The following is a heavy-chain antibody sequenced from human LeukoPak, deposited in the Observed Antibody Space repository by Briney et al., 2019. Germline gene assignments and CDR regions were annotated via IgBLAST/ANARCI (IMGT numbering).Heavy chain of an antibody. CDR1: GYTFTNYD. CDR3: ARGLRREQQLLRAFDY. D-gene: IGHD6-13*01. J-gene: IGHJ4*02. Sequence: GASVRVSCKASGYTFTNYDINWVRQASGQGLEWMGWMNPNSGNTGSAQKFQGRVTMTSNTSISTAYMELSSLRSEDTAVYYCARGLRREQQLLRAFDYWGPGTPVTVSS. CDR2: MNPNSGNT. V-gene: IGHV1-8*01.